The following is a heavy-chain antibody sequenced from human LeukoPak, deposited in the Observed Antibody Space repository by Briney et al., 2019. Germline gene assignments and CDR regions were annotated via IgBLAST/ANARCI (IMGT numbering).Heavy chain of an antibody. J-gene: IGHJ6*03. Sequence: GGSLRLSCAASGFTFSSYWMNWVRQAPGKGLEWVASIKEDGSEKYYVDSVKGRFTISRDNAKNSLYLQMNSLRAEDTAVYYCARWVIAARTYYYYMDVWGKGTTVTVSS. D-gene: IGHD6-6*01. CDR1: GFTFSSYW. CDR3: ARWVIAARTYYYYMDV. V-gene: IGHV3-7*01. CDR2: IKEDGSEK.